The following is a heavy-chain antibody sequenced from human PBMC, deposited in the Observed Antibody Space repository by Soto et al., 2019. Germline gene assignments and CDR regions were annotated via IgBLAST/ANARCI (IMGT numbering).Heavy chain of an antibody. J-gene: IGHJ4*02. CDR2: ISYDGSNK. CDR3: ATPPPGATLYYFDY. CDR1: GFTFSSYG. D-gene: IGHD1-26*01. V-gene: IGHV3-30*03. Sequence: PGGSLRLSCAASGFTFSSYGMHWVRQAPGKGLEWVAVISYDGSNKYYADSVKGRFTISRDNSKNTLYLQMNSLRAEDTAVYYCATPPPGATLYYFDYWGQGTLVNSPQ.